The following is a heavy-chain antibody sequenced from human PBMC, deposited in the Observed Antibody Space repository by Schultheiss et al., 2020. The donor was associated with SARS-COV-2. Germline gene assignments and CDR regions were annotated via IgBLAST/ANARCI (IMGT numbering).Heavy chain of an antibody. Sequence: SETLSLTCAVYGGSFSGYYWGWIRQPPGKGLEWIGYIYYSGSTNYNPSLQSRVTISVDTSKNQFSLKLSSVTAADTAVYYCAWAYYYDSRQFDYWGQGTLVTVSS. CDR1: GGSFSGYY. V-gene: IGHV4-34*01. D-gene: IGHD3-22*01. CDR2: IYYSGST. J-gene: IGHJ4*02. CDR3: AWAYYYDSRQFDY.